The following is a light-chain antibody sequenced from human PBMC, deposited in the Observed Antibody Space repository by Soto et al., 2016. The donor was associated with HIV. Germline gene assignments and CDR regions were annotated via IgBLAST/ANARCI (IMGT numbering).Light chain of an antibody. V-gene: IGLV3-21*03. Sequence: SYVLTQPPSVSVAPGKTARITCGGNNIGSKSVHWCQQKPGQAPVLVVYDDSERPSGIPERFSGSNFGKTATLTINRVEAGDEADYYCQVWDSDSDHVIFGGGTKLTVL. CDR1: NIGSKS. J-gene: IGLJ2*01. CDR3: QVWDSDSDHVI. CDR2: DDS.